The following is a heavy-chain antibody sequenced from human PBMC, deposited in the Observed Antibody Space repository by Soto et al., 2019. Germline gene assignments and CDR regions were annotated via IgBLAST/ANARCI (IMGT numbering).Heavy chain of an antibody. Sequence: PSETLSLTCTVSGGYFTSGDYYWSWIRQPPGKGLEWIGYVYYTGSTSYNPSLKSRVSISIDTSRNQFSLRLSSVTAADTAVYYCAGGTDDSGTNWFDPWGQGTLVTVSS. J-gene: IGHJ5*02. CDR2: VYYTGST. D-gene: IGHD3-10*01. CDR3: AGGTDDSGTNWFDP. CDR1: GGYFTSGDYY. V-gene: IGHV4-30-4*01.